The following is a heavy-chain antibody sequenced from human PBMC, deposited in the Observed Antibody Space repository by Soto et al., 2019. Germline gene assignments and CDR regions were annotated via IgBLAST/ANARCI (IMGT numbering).Heavy chain of an antibody. J-gene: IGHJ4*02. CDR1: GGSLSSSSW. CDR2: IFYSGST. D-gene: IGHD2-8*01. Sequence: SETLSLTCAVSGGSLSSSSWWSWVRQPPGKTLEWLGEIFYSGSTKYNPSLNSRVAISADQSKNDFSLRLSSVTAADTAVYYCVHHGGVPYYHDFWGQGMLVTVSS. CDR3: VHHGGVPYYHDF. V-gene: IGHV4-4*02.